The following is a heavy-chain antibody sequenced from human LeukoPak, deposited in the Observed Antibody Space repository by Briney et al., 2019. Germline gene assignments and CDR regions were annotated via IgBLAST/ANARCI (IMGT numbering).Heavy chain of an antibody. J-gene: IGHJ4*02. CDR2: IKQDGSEK. V-gene: IGHV3-7*01. D-gene: IGHD6-19*01. CDR1: GSPFSSHW. Sequence: PGGSLRLSCAASGSPFSSHWLNWVRQAPGKGLEWVANIKQDGSEKSYVDSVRGRFTISRDNAKNSLYLQMNSLRAEDTAVYYCASGSGWVFDYWGQGTLVTVSS. CDR3: ASGSGWVFDY.